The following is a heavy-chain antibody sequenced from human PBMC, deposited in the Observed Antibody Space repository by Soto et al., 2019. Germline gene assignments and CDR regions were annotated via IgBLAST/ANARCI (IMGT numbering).Heavy chain of an antibody. CDR3: ATPIVVVVAATV. J-gene: IGHJ4*02. D-gene: IGHD2-15*01. CDR1: GFPFSSYA. V-gene: IGHV3-23*01. Sequence: EVQLLESGGGLVQPGGSLRLSCAASGFPFSSYAMSWVRQAPGKGLEWVSAISGSGGSTYYADSVKGRFTISRENSKNTLYLQMNSLRAEDTDVYYCATPIVVVVAATVWGQGNMVTVSS. CDR2: ISGSGGST.